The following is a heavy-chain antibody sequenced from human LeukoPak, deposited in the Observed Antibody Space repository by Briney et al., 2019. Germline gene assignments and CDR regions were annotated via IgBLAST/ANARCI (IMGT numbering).Heavy chain of an antibody. J-gene: IGHJ5*02. Sequence: ASVKVSCKASGYTFTGYYMHWVRQAPGQGLEWMGWINLNSGGTNYAQKFQGRVTMTRDTSISTAYMELSRLRSDDTAVYYCARENGSGSHTIFGVVENWFDPWGQGTLVTVSS. D-gene: IGHD3-3*01. V-gene: IGHV1-2*02. CDR2: INLNSGGT. CDR3: ARENGSGSHTIFGVVENWFDP. CDR1: GYTFTGYY.